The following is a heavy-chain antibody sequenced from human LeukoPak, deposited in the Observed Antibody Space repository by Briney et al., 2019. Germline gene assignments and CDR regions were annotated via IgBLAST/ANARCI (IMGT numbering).Heavy chain of an antibody. V-gene: IGHV1-69*04. CDR2: IIPILGIA. J-gene: IGHJ6*03. CDR1: GGTFSSYA. CDR3: ASFGGVVVVVAATPLYYYYYMDV. Sequence: SVKVSCKASGGTFSSYAISWVRQAPGQGLEWTGRIIPILGIANYAQKFQGRVTITADKSTSTAYMELSSLRSEDTAVYYCASFGGVVVVVAATPLYYYYYMDVWGKGTTVTVSS. D-gene: IGHD2-15*01.